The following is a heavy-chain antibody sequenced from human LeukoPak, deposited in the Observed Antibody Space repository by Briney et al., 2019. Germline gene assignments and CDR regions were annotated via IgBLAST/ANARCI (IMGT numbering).Heavy chain of an antibody. CDR3: ATDPASYCTSSTCDFDY. D-gene: IGHD2-8*01. CDR1: GFTFSSYW. J-gene: IGHJ4*02. Sequence: GGSLRLSCAASGFTFSSYWMSWVRQAPGKGLELVANIKQDGSEKYYVDSVRGRFTISRDNAQNSLYLQMNNLGAEDTAVYYCATDPASYCTSSTCDFDYWGQGTLVTVSS. CDR2: IKQDGSEK. V-gene: IGHV3-7*01.